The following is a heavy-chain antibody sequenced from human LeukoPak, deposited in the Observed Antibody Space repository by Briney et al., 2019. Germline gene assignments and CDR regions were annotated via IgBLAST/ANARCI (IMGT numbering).Heavy chain of an antibody. D-gene: IGHD2-8*01. V-gene: IGHV3-7*01. CDR3: ARVLGCTNGVCHDAFDI. J-gene: IGHJ3*02. CDR2: IKEDGGEK. Sequence: AGTLRLSCAASGFTFSRYWMSWVRQAPGKGLEWVANIKEDGGEKFHVDSVKGRFTISRDNAKKSLYLQMNSLRAEDTAVYFCARVLGCTNGVCHDAFDIRGQGTVGTVSP. CDR1: GFTFSRYW.